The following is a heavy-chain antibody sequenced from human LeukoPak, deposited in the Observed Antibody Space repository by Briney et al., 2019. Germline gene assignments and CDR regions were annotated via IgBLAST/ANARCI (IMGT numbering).Heavy chain of an antibody. J-gene: IGHJ4*02. D-gene: IGHD1-26*01. CDR3: AREGPGRPIDY. CDR1: GFTVSSNY. Sequence: PGGSLRLSCAASGFTVSSNYMSWVRQAPGKGLEWVSVIYSGGSTYSADSVKGRFTISRDNSKNTLFLQTNSLRAEDTAVYYCAREGPGRPIDYSGQGTLVTVSS. CDR2: IYSGGST. V-gene: IGHV3-66*01.